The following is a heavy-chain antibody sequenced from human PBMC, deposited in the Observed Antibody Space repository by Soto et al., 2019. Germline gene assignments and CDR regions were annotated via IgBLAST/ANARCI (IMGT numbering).Heavy chain of an antibody. CDR2: ISYDGSNK. V-gene: IGHV3-30*18. D-gene: IGHD6-6*01. J-gene: IGHJ4*02. CDR1: GFTFSSYG. Sequence: PGVSLRLSCAASGFTFSSYGMHWVRQAPGKGLEWVAVISYDGSNKYYADSVKGRFTISRDNSKNTLYLQMNSLRAEDTAVYYCAKDVVGIAARTLPLPDYWGQGTLVTVSS. CDR3: AKDVVGIAARTLPLPDY.